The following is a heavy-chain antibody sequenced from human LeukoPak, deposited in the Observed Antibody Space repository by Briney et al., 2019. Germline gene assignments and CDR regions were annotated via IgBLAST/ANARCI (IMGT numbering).Heavy chain of an antibody. D-gene: IGHD1-26*01. J-gene: IGHJ4*02. V-gene: IGHV3-48*02. CDR2: ISSSSTI. Sequence: GGSLRLSCAASGLTFSSYSMNWVRQAPGKGLEWVSYISSSSTIYYADSVKGRFTISRDNAKNSLYLQMNSLRDEDTAVYYCAKPPEVGATVGYFDYWGQGTLVTVSS. CDR3: AKPPEVGATVGYFDY. CDR1: GLTFSSYS.